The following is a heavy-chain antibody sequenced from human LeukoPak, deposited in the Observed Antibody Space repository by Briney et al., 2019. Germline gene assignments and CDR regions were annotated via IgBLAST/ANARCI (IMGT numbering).Heavy chain of an antibody. Sequence: SETLSLTCAVYRGSFSGYYWSWIRQPPGKGLEWIGKINHSGSTNYNPSLKSRVTISVDTSKNQFSLKLSSVTAADTAVYYCARRDNVDSDWGQGTLVTVSS. V-gene: IGHV4-34*01. J-gene: IGHJ4*02. D-gene: IGHD3-22*01. CDR2: INHSGST. CDR1: RGSFSGYY. CDR3: ARRDNVDSD.